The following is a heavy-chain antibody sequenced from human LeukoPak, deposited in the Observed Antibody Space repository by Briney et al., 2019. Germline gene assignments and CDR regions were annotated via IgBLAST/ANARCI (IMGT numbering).Heavy chain of an antibody. CDR3: ARLALQEVGATQTYYLDY. CDR2: IYTSGST. J-gene: IGHJ4*02. Sequence: SETLSLTCTVSGGSISSYYWSWIRQPAGKGLEWIGRIYTSGSTNYNPSLKSRVTMSVDTSKNQFSLKLSSVTAADTAVYYCARLALQEVGATQTYYLDYWGQGTLVTASS. V-gene: IGHV4-4*07. D-gene: IGHD1-26*01. CDR1: GGSISSYY.